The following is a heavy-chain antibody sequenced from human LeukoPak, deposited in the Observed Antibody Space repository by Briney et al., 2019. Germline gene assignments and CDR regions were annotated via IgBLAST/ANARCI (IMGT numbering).Heavy chain of an antibody. V-gene: IGHV3-30*02. J-gene: IGHJ4*02. CDR1: GFTFSSYA. Sequence: PGGSLRLSCAASGFTFSSYAMSWVRQAPGKGLEWVAFIRYDGSNKYYADSVKGRFTISRDNSKNTLYLQMNSLRAEDTAVYYCVAPIHRVEYYHYFDYWGQGTLVTVSS. CDR3: VAPIHRVEYYHYFDY. CDR2: IRYDGSNK. D-gene: IGHD3-10*01.